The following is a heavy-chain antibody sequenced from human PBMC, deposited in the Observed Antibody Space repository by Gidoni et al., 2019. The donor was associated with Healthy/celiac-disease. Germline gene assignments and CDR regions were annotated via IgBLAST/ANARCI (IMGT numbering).Heavy chain of an antibody. CDR3: ARVPPLQLGDY. CDR1: GYTFTSYG. Sequence: QVQLVQPGAEVQKPAASVMVSCKASGYTFTSYGISWVRQAPGQGLEWMGGISAYNGNTNYAQKLQGRVTMTTDTSTSTAYMELRSRRSDDTAVYYCARVPPLQLGDYWGQGTLVTVSS. V-gene: IGHV1-18*04. D-gene: IGHD1-1*01. CDR2: ISAYNGNT. J-gene: IGHJ4*02.